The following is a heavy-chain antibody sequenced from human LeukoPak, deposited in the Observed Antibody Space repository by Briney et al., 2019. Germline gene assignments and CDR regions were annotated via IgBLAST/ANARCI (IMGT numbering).Heavy chain of an antibody. J-gene: IGHJ4*02. CDR2: INSDGRST. D-gene: IGHD3-9*01. CDR1: RFNTYW. Sequence: GGSLRLSCAASRFNTYWMHWVRQAPGKGLVWVSRINSDGRSTNYADSVKGRFSISRDNAENTLYLQMNSLRVEDTAVYYCVRGADTGYSSDSWGQGTLVTVSS. CDR3: VRGADTGYSSDS. V-gene: IGHV3-74*01.